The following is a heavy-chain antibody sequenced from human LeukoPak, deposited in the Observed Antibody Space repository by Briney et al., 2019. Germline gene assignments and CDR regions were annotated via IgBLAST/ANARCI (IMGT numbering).Heavy chain of an antibody. CDR1: GFTYSTYS. J-gene: IGHJ3*02. D-gene: IGHD3-22*01. CDR3: ARHSSGYAFDI. Sequence: GGSLRLSCAASGFTYSTYSMNSVRQAPGKGLEWVSSISTGSSYIYYADSVKGRFTISRDNSKNTLYMQMNSLRAEDTAVYYCARHSSGYAFDIWGQGTMVTVSS. V-gene: IGHV3-21*04. CDR2: ISTGSSYI.